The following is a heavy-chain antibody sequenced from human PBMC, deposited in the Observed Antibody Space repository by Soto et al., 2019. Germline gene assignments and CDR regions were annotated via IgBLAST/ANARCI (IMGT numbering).Heavy chain of an antibody. CDR1: GFTFSSYA. V-gene: IGHV3-30-3*01. CDR2: ISYDGSNK. J-gene: IGHJ4*02. D-gene: IGHD3-22*01. Sequence: QVQLVESGGGVVQPGRSLRLSCAASGFTFSSYAMHWVRQTPGKGLEWVAVISYDGSNKYYVDSVKGRITISRDSSKNTLYLKKTRLRTEDTAVYYCARDVNNYHSSGHCFDYGGQGTLVTVSS. CDR3: ARDVNNYHSSGHCFDY.